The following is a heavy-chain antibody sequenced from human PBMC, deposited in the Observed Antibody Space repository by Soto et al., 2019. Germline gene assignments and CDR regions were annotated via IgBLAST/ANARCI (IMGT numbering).Heavy chain of an antibody. CDR2: VRHKANRYST. CDR3: TRVRIYADDSERAFDI. V-gene: IGHV3-72*01. Sequence: EVQLVESGGGLVQPGGSLRLSCAASGFTFSDHYMDWVRQAPGKGLEWVGRVRHKANRYSTLYAASVKGRFTILRDDSKNSISLQMNNMKNKDTAVYYCTRVRIYADDSERAFDIWGQGTVVTVSS. CDR1: GFTFSDHY. D-gene: IGHD3-22*01. J-gene: IGHJ3*02.